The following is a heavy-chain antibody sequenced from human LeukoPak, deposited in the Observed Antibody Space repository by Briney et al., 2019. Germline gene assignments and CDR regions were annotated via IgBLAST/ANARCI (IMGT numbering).Heavy chain of an antibody. D-gene: IGHD3-22*01. CDR3: AKDGPRYYYDSSGYFDY. CDR2: ISGSGGST. V-gene: IGHV3-23*01. J-gene: IGHJ4*02. CDR1: GFTFSSYA. Sequence: GGSLRLSCAASGFTFSSYAMSWVRQAPGKGLEWVSAISGSGGSTYYPDSVKGRFTISRDNSKNTPYLQMNSLRAEDTAVYYCAKDGPRYYYDSSGYFDYWGQGTLVTVSS.